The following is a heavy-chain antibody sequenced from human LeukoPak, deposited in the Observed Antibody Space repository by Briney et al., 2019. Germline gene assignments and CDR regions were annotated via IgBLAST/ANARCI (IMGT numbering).Heavy chain of an antibody. CDR1: GFTFSSYD. CDR2: IGTAGDP. V-gene: IGHV3-13*05. J-gene: IGHJ5*02. Sequence: PGRSLRLSCAASGFTFSSYDMHWVRQATGKGLEWVSAIGTAGDPYYPGSVKGRFTISRENAKNSLYLQMNSLRAGDTAVYYCAIPPGYVVVPAAICNWFDPWGQGTLVTVSS. D-gene: IGHD2-2*02. CDR3: AIPPGYVVVPAAICNWFDP.